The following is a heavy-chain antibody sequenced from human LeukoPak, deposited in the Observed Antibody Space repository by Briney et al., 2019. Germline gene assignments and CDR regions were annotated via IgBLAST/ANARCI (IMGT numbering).Heavy chain of an antibody. Sequence: PSETLSLTCTVSGGSISSYYWSWIRQPAGKGLEWIGRIYTSGSTNYNPSLKSRVTMSVDTSKNQFSLKLGSVTAADTAVYYCAREKWDYYDSSGYYSPFDYWGQGTLVTVSS. CDR2: IYTSGST. V-gene: IGHV4-4*07. D-gene: IGHD3-22*01. CDR3: AREKWDYYDSSGYYSPFDY. CDR1: GGSISSYY. J-gene: IGHJ4*02.